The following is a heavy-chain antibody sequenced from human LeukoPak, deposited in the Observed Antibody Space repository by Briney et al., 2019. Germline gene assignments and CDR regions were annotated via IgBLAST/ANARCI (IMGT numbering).Heavy chain of an antibody. CDR3: ASQTYYYYMDV. J-gene: IGHJ6*03. Sequence: SETLSLTCAVYGGSFSGYYWSWIRQPPGKGLEWIGEINHSGSTNYNPSLKSRVTISVDTSKNQSSLKLSSVTAADTAVYYCASQTYYYYMDVWGKGTTVTVSS. CDR2: INHSGST. CDR1: GGSFSGYY. V-gene: IGHV4-34*01.